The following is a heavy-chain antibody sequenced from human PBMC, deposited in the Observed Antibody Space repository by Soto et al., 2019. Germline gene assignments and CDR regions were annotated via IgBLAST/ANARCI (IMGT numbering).Heavy chain of an antibody. J-gene: IGHJ6*02. CDR1: GFTFSTYS. CDR3: AKVVLSTIAAEILNYYYGMDV. CDR2: ISSRSDI. V-gene: IGHV3-21*01. D-gene: IGHD6-13*01. Sequence: PGGSLRLSCVGSGFTFSTYSIHWVRQAPGKGLEWVSSISSRSDIYYANSVKGRFTISRDNAKNSVSLQMNSLRAEDTAVYYCAKVVLSTIAAEILNYYYGMDVWGQGTKVTVSS.